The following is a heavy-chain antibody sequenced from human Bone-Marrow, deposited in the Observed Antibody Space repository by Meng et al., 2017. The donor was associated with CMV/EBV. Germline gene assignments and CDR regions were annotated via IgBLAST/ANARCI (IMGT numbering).Heavy chain of an antibody. D-gene: IGHD2-2*01. Sequence: ASVKVSCKASGYTFTTYYLHWVRQAPGQGLEWMGMTNPSIGTTTYAEKFRGRVIMTADRSTNTVYMQLSSLRSEDTAVYYCARPTYCSSSSCEVSLDYWGQGTLVTVSS. CDR1: GYTFTTYY. CDR2: TNPSIGTT. CDR3: ARPTYCSSSSCEVSLDY. J-gene: IGHJ4*02. V-gene: IGHV1-46*01.